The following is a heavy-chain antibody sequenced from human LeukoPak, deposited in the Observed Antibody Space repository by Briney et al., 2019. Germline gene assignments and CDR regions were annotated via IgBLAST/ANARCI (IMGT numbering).Heavy chain of an antibody. CDR3: ARDTAEITMIVSPFDY. V-gene: IGHV3-21*01. J-gene: IGHJ4*02. CDR2: ISSSSSYI. Sequence: PGGSLRLSCAASGFIFSSYSMDWVRQAPGKGLEWVSSISSSSSYIYYADSVKGRFTISRDNAKNSLYLQMNSLRAEDTAVYYCARDTAEITMIVSPFDYWGQGTLVTVSS. D-gene: IGHD3-22*01. CDR1: GFIFSSYS.